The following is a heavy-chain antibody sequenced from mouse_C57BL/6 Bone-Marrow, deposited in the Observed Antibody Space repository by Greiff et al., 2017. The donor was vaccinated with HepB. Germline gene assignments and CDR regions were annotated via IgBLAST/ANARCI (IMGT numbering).Heavy chain of an antibody. J-gene: IGHJ4*01. V-gene: IGHV1-74*01. CDR2: IHPSDSDT. CDR1: GYTFTSYC. Sequence: VQLQQPGAELVKPGASVKLSCKASGYTFTSYCMHWVKQRPGQGLEWIGRIHPSDSDTNYNQKFQGKATLTVEKASSTAYMQLSSLTSEDSAVSYCEMAAQEAMDYWGQGTSVTVSS. D-gene: IGHD3-2*02. CDR3: EMAAQEAMDY.